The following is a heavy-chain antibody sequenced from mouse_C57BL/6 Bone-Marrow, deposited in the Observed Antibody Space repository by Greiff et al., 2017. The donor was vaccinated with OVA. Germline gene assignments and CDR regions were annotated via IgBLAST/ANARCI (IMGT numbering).Heavy chain of an antibody. CDR3: GAGTL. Sequence: EVQLQQSGPELVKPGASVKISCKASGYSFTGYYMNWVKQSPEKSLEWIGEINPSTGGTTYNQKFKAKATLTVDKSSSTAYMQLKGLTSEDSAVYYCGAGTLWGQGTTLTVSS. CDR2: INPSTGGT. CDR1: GYSFTGYY. V-gene: IGHV1-42*01. J-gene: IGHJ2*01. D-gene: IGHD4-1*01.